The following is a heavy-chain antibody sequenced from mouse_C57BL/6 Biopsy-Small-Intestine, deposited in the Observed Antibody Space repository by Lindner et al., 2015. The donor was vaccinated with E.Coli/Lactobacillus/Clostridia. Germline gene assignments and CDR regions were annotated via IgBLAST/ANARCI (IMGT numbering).Heavy chain of an antibody. CDR2: ISSGSNTI. Sequence: VQLQESGGGLVKPGGSLKLSCAASGFTFSDYGMHWVRQAPEKGLEWVAYISSGSNTIYYADTVKGRFTTSRDNAKNTLFLQMTSLRSEDTAMYYCATYYSNLWAMDYWGQGTSVTVSS. J-gene: IGHJ4*01. D-gene: IGHD2-5*01. CDR3: ATYYSNLWAMDY. CDR1: GFTFSDYG. V-gene: IGHV5-17*01.